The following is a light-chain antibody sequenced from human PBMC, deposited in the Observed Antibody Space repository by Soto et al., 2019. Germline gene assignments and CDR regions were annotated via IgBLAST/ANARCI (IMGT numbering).Light chain of an antibody. CDR3: SSYTSSSIYV. J-gene: IGLJ1*01. Sequence: QSALTQPASVSGSPGQSITISCTGTSSDVGGYNYVSWYQQYPGKAPKLMIYDVSNRPSGVSNRFSGSKSGNTASLTISGLQAEDEADYYCSSYTSSSIYVFGTGTKVTVL. V-gene: IGLV2-14*01. CDR2: DVS. CDR1: SSDVGGYNY.